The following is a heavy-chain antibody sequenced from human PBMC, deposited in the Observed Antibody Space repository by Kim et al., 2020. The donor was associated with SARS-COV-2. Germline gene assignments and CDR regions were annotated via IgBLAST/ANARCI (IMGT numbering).Heavy chain of an antibody. CDR3: ARGYDFWSGYYFDY. CDR2: INHSGST. D-gene: IGHD3-3*01. J-gene: IGHJ4*02. V-gene: IGHV4-34*01. CDR1: GGSFSGYY. Sequence: SETLSLTCAVYGGSFSGYYWSWIRQPPGKGLEWIGEINHSGSTNYNPSLKSRVTISVDTSKNQFSLKLSSVTAADTAVYYCARGYDFWSGYYFDYWGQGTLVTVSS.